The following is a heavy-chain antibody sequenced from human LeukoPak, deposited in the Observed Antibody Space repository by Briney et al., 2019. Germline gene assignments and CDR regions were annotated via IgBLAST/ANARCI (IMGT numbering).Heavy chain of an antibody. V-gene: IGHV3-30*04. CDR3: ASPCSGVDGVSMDYY. CDR1: GLMFSAFA. CDR2: IFSDEKTA. J-gene: IGHJ4*02. Sequence: PGNSLRLSCEASGLMFSAFAMTWGRQAPGKGLEWVAVIFSDEKTAIYADSVKGRFTISRDNSKNRLFLQMDSLRPDDTATYYCASPCSGVDGVSMDYYWGQGTMVTVSP. D-gene: IGHD2-15*01.